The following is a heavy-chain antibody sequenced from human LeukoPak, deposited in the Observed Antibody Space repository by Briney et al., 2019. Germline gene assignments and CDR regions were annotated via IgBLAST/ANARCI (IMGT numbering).Heavy chain of an antibody. CDR3: ARSRSGYYEDY. CDR1: GFTFSNYW. J-gene: IGHJ4*02. D-gene: IGHD3-22*01. CDR2: IKEDGSEK. Sequence: GSLRLSCAASGFTFSNYWMSWVRQAPGKGLGWVANIKEDGSEKYYVDSVKGRFTISRDNAKNSLSLQVNSLSAEDTAVYYCARSRSGYYEDYWGQGTLVTVSS. V-gene: IGHV3-7*01.